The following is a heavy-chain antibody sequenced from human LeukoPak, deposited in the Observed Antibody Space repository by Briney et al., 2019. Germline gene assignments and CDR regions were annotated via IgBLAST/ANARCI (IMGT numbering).Heavy chain of an antibody. D-gene: IGHD3/OR15-3a*01. CDR2: INSDGSST. Sequence: GGSLRLSCAASGFTFSSYWMHWVRQAPGKGLVWVSRINSDGSSTSYADSVKGRFTISRDNAKNTLYLQMNSLRAEDTAVYYCAKGSKMLIFTRDYYMDVWGKGTTVTISS. V-gene: IGHV3-74*01. J-gene: IGHJ6*03. CDR3: AKGSKMLIFTRDYYMDV. CDR1: GFTFSSYW.